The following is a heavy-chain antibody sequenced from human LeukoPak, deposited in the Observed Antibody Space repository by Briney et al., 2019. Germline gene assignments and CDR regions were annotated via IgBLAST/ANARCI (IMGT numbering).Heavy chain of an antibody. Sequence: SSETLSLTCAVYGGSFSGYYWSWIRQPPGKGLEWIGEINHSGSTNYNPSLKSRVTISVDTSKNQFSLKLSSVTAADTAVYFCAGVPSRFRDSDSFYFDYWGQGTLVTVSS. D-gene: IGHD2-21*02. CDR2: INHSGST. CDR1: GGSFSGYY. CDR3: AGVPSRFRDSDSFYFDY. J-gene: IGHJ4*02. V-gene: IGHV4-34*01.